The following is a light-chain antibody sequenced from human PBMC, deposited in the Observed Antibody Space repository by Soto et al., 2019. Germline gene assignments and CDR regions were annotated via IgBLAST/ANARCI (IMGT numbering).Light chain of an antibody. J-gene: IGKJ5*01. CDR1: QDIATY. V-gene: IGKV1-33*01. CDR2: DAS. Sequence: DIQMTQSPSSLSASARERVTITCQASQDIATYLNWYQQKPGKAPNLLIYDASNLEAGVPSRFRGSGSGTDFTFTISRLQPEDIATYYCQQYENLPTFGQGTRLEIK. CDR3: QQYENLPT.